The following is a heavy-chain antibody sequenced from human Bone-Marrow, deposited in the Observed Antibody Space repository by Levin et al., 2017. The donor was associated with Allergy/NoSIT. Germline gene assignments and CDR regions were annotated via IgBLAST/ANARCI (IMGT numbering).Heavy chain of an antibody. J-gene: IGHJ4*02. Sequence: SGPTLVKPTDTLTLTCTFTGFSFTTSQVGVGWIRQPPGKALEWLAVIYWDEDERYSPSLRSRLTITKDPSKNQVVLTMTNMDPVDTGTYYCARVLVDANEAFDYWGQGTLVTVSS. D-gene: IGHD2-8*01. CDR3: ARVLVDANEAFDY. CDR1: GFSFTTSQVG. V-gene: IGHV2-5*02. CDR2: IYWDEDE.